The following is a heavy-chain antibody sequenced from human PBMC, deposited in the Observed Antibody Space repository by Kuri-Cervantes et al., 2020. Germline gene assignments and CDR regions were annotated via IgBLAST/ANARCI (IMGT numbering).Heavy chain of an antibody. CDR2: IKQDGSEK. Sequence: GESLKISCAASGFTFSRYWMTWVRQAPGKGLEWVANIKQDGSEKYYVDSVKGRFTISRDNAKNTLYLQMNSLRADDTGIYYCATKEIWGQGTAVTVSS. J-gene: IGHJ6*02. CDR3: ATKEI. D-gene: IGHD1/OR15-1a*01. CDR1: GFTFSRYW. V-gene: IGHV3-7*01.